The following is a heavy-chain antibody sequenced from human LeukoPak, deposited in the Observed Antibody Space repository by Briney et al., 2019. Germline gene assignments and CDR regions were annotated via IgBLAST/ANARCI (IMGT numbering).Heavy chain of an antibody. D-gene: IGHD4-23*01. V-gene: IGHV4-39*01. CDR3: ARHKEYGGNPTFDF. CDR1: GGSIISDTYY. J-gene: IGHJ4*02. Sequence: SETLSLTCTVSGGSIISDTYYWGWIRQPPWKGLEWIATMHYSGNTYYNPSLKSRVTISVDTSKNQFSLKLTSVTAADTAFYYCARHKEYGGNPTFDFWGQGTLVTVSS. CDR2: MHYSGNT.